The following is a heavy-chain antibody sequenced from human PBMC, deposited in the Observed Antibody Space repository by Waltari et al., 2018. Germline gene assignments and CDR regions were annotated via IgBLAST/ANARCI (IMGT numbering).Heavy chain of an antibody. CDR2: ISSSSSYI. CDR1: GFTFRSSS. CDR3: ARGGGWYFDY. J-gene: IGHJ4*02. V-gene: IGHV3-21*01. Sequence: EVQLVESGGGLVKPGGSLRLSCAASGFTFRSSSMHWVRQAPGKGLEWVSSISSSSSYIYYADSVKGRFTISRDNAKNSLYLQMNSLRAEDTAVYYCARGGGWYFDYWGQGTLVTVSS. D-gene: IGHD2-15*01.